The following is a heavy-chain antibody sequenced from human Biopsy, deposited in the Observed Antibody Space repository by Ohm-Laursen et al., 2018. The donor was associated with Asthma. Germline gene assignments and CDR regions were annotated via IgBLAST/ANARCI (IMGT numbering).Heavy chain of an antibody. CDR1: GYTFINYA. CDR2: INAGNGNT. CDR3: ASSIAVADSDAFDI. D-gene: IGHD6-19*01. J-gene: IGHJ3*02. Sequence: ASVKVSCKASGYTFINYAIHWVRQAPGQRLEWMGWINAGNGNTKYSQKFQGRVTITRDTSAGTAYMELSSLRSEDTAVYYCASSIAVADSDAFDIWGQGTMVTVSS. V-gene: IGHV1-3*01.